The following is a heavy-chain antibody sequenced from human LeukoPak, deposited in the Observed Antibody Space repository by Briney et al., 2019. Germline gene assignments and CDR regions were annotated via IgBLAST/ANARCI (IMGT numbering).Heavy chain of an antibody. V-gene: IGHV1-18*01. CDR3: ARVGATTPVNYYMDV. J-gene: IGHJ6*03. Sequence: ASVKVSCKASGYTFTSYGISWVRQAPGQGLEWMGWISAYNGNTNYAQKLQGRVTMTTDTSTSTAYMELRSLRSDDTAVYYCARVGATTPVNYYMDVWGKGTTVTISS. CDR2: ISAYNGNT. D-gene: IGHD5-24*01. CDR1: GYTFTSYG.